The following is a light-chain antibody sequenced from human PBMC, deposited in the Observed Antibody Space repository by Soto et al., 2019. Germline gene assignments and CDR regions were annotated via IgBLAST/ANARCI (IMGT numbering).Light chain of an antibody. CDR3: QQYSSSRT. CDR2: DTS. CDR1: QSVSIK. Sequence: EIVLTHSPATLSLSPWERATLSFRASQSVSIKLAWYQQKPGQAPRLLIYDTSTRATGIPARFSGSGSETDFTLTITRLEPEDFAVYYCQQYSSSRTFGQGTKVDI. V-gene: IGKV3-20*01. J-gene: IGKJ1*01.